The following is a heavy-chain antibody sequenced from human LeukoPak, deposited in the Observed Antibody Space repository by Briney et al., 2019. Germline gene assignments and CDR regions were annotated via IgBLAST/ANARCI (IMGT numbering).Heavy chain of an antibody. Sequence: SETLSLTCTVSGYSISSAYYWGWIRQPPGKGLEWVGSIYHSGSTYYNPSLKSRVTISVDTSKNQFSLKLSSVTAADTAVYYCAGDGGGWYNFDYWGQGTLVTVSS. V-gene: IGHV4-38-2*02. J-gene: IGHJ4*02. D-gene: IGHD6-19*01. CDR1: GYSISSAYY. CDR3: AGDGGGWYNFDY. CDR2: IYHSGST.